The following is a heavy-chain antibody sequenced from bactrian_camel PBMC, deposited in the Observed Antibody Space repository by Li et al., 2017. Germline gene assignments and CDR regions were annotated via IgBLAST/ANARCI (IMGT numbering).Heavy chain of an antibody. D-gene: IGHD1*01. J-gene: IGHJ5*01. CDR1: GLPYSSYC. V-gene: IGHV3S1*01. Sequence: HVQLVESGGGSVQAGGSLSLSCVASGLPYSSYCGGWFRQAPGKEREGVAVMNTGSEATYYSDSVKGRFTISQDNAKNTLYLQMDSLKPEDTATYYCAADSWARCASNWARPEKPEFRYRGQGTQVTVS. CDR2: MNTGSEAT. CDR3: AADSWARCASNWARPEKPEFRY.